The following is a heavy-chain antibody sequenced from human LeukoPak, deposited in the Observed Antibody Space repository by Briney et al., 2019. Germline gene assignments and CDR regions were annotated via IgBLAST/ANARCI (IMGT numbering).Heavy chain of an antibody. D-gene: IGHD3-9*01. CDR1: GGSISSGDYY. Sequence: SRTLSLTCTVAGGSISSGDYYWSWIRQPPGKGLEWIGYIYYSGSTYYNPSLKSRVTISVDTSKNQFSLKLSSVTAADTAVYYCSRERLVRGLDIWGQGTMVTVSS. J-gene: IGHJ3*02. CDR3: SRERLVRGLDI. CDR2: IYYSGST. V-gene: IGHV4-30-4*08.